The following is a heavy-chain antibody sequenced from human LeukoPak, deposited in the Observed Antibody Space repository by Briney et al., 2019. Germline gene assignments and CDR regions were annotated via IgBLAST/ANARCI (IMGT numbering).Heavy chain of an antibody. V-gene: IGHV1-8*01. CDR1: GYTFTSCD. CDR2: MNPNSGNT. J-gene: IGHJ3*02. CDR3: ARGSVDFWSGYDFLDI. D-gene: IGHD3-3*01. Sequence: ASVKVSCKASGYTFTSCDINWVRQATGQGLEWMGWMNPNSGNTGYAQKFQGRVTMTRNTSISTAYMELSSLRSEDTAVYYCARGSVDFWSGYDFLDIWGQGTMVTVSS.